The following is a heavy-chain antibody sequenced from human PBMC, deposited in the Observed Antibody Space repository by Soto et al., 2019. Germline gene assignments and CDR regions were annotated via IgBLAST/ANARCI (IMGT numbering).Heavy chain of an antibody. Sequence: ASVQVSCKASGGIFRSDAIYWVRQAPGQGLEWMGGIIPMFGTANHAQNFQGRVTITADKSTGPAHMDPNGLRPDGPGRYYLARERTVATYKVAFDPWGQGTLVTVSS. D-gene: IGHD4-4*01. J-gene: IGHJ5*02. CDR3: ARERTVATYKVAFDP. CDR2: IIPMFGTA. V-gene: IGHV1-69*06. CDR1: GGIFRSDA.